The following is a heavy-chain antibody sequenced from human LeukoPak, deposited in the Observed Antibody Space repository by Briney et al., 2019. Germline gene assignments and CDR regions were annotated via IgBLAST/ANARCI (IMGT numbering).Heavy chain of an antibody. V-gene: IGHV4-38-2*02. CDR3: ARSDSSGYYYYYFDY. J-gene: IGHJ4*02. D-gene: IGHD3-22*01. CDR1: GYSISSGYY. CDR2: IYHSGST. Sequence: SETLSLTCTVSGYSISSGYYWGWIRQPPGKGLEWIGSIYHSGSTYYNPSLKSRVTISVDTSKNQFSPKLSSVTAADTAVYYCARSDSSGYYYYYFDYWGQGTLVTVSS.